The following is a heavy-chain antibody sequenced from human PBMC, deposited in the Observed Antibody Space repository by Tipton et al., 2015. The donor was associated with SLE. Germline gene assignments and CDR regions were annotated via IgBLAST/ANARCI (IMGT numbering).Heavy chain of an antibody. V-gene: IGHV4-59*12. D-gene: IGHD3-22*01. CDR2: MYYSGST. J-gene: IGHJ4*02. CDR1: GGSFSGYY. CDR3: ARDEYRYDTTGYHLLGHFDF. Sequence: TLSLTCAVYGGSFSGYYWSWVRQPPGKGLEWIGNMYYSGSTNYNPSLKSRVTISVDTSKNQFSLNLSSVTAADTAVYYCARDEYRYDTTGYHLLGHFDFWGQGTLVTVSS.